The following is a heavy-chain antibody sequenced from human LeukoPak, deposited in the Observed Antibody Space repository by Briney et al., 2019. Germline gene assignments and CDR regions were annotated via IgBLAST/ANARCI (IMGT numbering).Heavy chain of an antibody. Sequence: SETLSLTCTASGGSISSYYWSWIRQPPGKGLEWIGYIYYSGSTSYNPSLKSRVTISVDTSKNQFSLILSSVTAADTAVYYCAREGTLTTFDYWGQGTLVTVSS. V-gene: IGHV4-59*01. CDR3: AREGTLTTFDY. D-gene: IGHD4-17*01. J-gene: IGHJ4*02. CDR1: GGSISSYY. CDR2: IYYSGST.